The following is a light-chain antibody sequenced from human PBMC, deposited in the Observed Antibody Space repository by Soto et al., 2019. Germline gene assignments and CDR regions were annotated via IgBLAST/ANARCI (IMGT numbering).Light chain of an antibody. CDR3: SSYTGSSTVV. V-gene: IGLV2-14*01. Sequence: QSALTQPASVSGSPGQSIAISCTGSSSDIGDYNYVSWYQQHPGKALKLMIYDVSNRPSGVSNRLSGSMSGNTASLTISGLQPEDEADYYCSSYTGSSTVVFGGGTKLTVL. CDR1: SSDIGDYNY. J-gene: IGLJ2*01. CDR2: DVS.